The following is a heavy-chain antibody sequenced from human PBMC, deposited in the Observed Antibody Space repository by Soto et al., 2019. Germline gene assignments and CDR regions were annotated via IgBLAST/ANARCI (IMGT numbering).Heavy chain of an antibody. V-gene: IGHV1-18*01. CDR3: ARDLGCDLGAPRPGFRS. CDR1: CYMLTSHG. D-gene: IGHD3-16*01. CDR2: ISAYNGNT. J-gene: IGHJ4*02. Sequence: ARVSNRCTCYMLTSHGTKLVRQAPAHGLEWMGWISAYNGNTEYAQNLQGRVTLTTDTSTSTAYMELKNRHSDDTAVDYCARDLGCDLGAPRPGFRSWGEGAPVTVT.